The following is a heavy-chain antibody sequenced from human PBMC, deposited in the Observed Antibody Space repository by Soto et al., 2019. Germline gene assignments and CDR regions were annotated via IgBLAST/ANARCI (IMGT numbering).Heavy chain of an antibody. CDR3: ARGSVFTHPREEIEGYKDHYYNSGMDV. CDR2: IIAYNGNT. CDR1: GYISTSHG. Sequence: GASVNVSSKASGYISTSHGISSVRQSPGQGREWMGCIIAYNGNTNYAQKLQGRVTMTTDKYPITAYMELRSLRSDDPAGYYCARGSVFTHPREEIEGYKDHYYNSGMDVWGQGSTVTVSS. V-gene: IGHV1-18*01. J-gene: IGHJ6*02. D-gene: IGHD5-12*01.